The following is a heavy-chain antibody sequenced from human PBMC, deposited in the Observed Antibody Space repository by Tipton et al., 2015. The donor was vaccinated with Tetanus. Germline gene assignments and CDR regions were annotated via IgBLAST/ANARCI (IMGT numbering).Heavy chain of an antibody. D-gene: IGHD3-3*01. CDR3: AASPRFVVTTYFDY. V-gene: IGHV5-51*03. CDR2: IFPGDSDT. CDR1: GYSFTTYW. Sequence: QLVQSGAEVKKPGESLKLSCKTSGYSFTTYWIGWVRQMPGQGLEWMGIIFPGDSDTRYSPSFQGQVTISADRSLTTAYLHWGSLKASDTAFYCCAASPRFVVTTYFDYWGQGTQVTVPS. J-gene: IGHJ4*02.